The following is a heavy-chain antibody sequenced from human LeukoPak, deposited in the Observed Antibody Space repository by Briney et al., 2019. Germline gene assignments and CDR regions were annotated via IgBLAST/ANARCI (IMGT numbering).Heavy chain of an antibody. CDR2: ISWNSGSI. CDR1: GFTFDDYA. J-gene: IGHJ2*01. D-gene: IGHD3-22*01. V-gene: IGHV3-9*01. Sequence: PGGSLRLSCAASGFTFDDYAMHWVRQAPGKGLEWVSGISWNSGSIGYADSVKGRFTISRDNAKNSLYLQMNSLRAEDTALYYCAKDGYDSSGYYGYFDLWGRGTLVTVSS. CDR3: AKDGYDSSGYYGYFDL.